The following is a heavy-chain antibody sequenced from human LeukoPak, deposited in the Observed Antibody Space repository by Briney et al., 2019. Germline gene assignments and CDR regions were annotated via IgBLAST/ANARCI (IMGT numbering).Heavy chain of an antibody. Sequence: SVKVSCKASGGTFSSYAISWVRQAPGQGLECMGGIIPIFGTANYAQKFQGRVTITTDESTSTAYMELSSLRSEDTAVYYCARSGRYYYGSGSYGYNWFDPWGQGTLVTVSS. CDR2: IIPIFGTA. J-gene: IGHJ5*02. D-gene: IGHD3-10*01. CDR3: ARSGRYYYGSGSYGYNWFDP. V-gene: IGHV1-69*05. CDR1: GGTFSSYA.